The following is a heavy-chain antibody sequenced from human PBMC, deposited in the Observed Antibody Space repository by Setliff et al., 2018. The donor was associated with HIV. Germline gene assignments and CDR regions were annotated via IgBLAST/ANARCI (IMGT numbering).Heavy chain of an antibody. CDR2: INAYNGDT. Sequence: ASVKVSCKASGHTFSDYGISWMRQAPGQGFEWLGWINAYNGDTNYAPKFQGRVTMTRDTSTSTVYMELSSLRSEDTAVYYCARERGRDGYDYYWGQGTLVTVSS. CDR3: ARERGRDGYDYY. V-gene: IGHV1-18*01. J-gene: IGHJ4*02. CDR1: GHTFSDYG. D-gene: IGHD5-12*01.